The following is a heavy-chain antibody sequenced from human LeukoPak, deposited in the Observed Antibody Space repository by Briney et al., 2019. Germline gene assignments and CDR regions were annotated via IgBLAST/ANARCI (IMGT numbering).Heavy chain of an antibody. CDR1: GGSIRSSYYY. D-gene: IGHD3-10*01. Sequence: PSETLSLTCTVSGGSIRSSYYYWGWIRQPPGKGLEWIGSIYDSGSTYYNPSLKSRVTISVDTSKNQFSLKLNSVTAAGTAAYYCARHYGPWGQGTLVTVSS. V-gene: IGHV4-39*01. CDR2: IYDSGST. CDR3: ARHYGP. J-gene: IGHJ5*02.